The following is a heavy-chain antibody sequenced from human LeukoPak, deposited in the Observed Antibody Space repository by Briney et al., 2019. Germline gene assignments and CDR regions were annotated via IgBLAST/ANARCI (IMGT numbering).Heavy chain of an antibody. Sequence: SVKVSCKASGGTFSSYAISWVRQAPGQGLEWMGGIIPIFATANYAQKFQGRVTITTDESTRTAYMELSSLRSEDTAVYYCARAGCSSTSCYTPPFDYWGQGTLVTVPS. D-gene: IGHD2-2*02. V-gene: IGHV1-69*05. CDR3: ARAGCSSTSCYTPPFDY. J-gene: IGHJ4*02. CDR1: GGTFSSYA. CDR2: IIPIFATA.